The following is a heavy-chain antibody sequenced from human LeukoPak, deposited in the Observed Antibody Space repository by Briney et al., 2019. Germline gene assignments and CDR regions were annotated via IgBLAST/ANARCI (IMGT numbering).Heavy chain of an antibody. V-gene: IGHV3-23*01. CDR3: AKRGVVIRVVLVGFHKEAQYFDS. J-gene: IGHJ4*02. Sequence: PGGSLRLSCAVYGITLSNYGMSWVRQAPGKGLEWVAGISDRHGSTIYADSVKGRFSVSRDNPKNTLYLQMNSLCADDTAVYFCAKRGVVIRVVLVGFHKEAQYFDSWGQGALVTVSS. D-gene: IGHD3-10*01. CDR2: ISDRHGST. CDR1: GITLSNYG.